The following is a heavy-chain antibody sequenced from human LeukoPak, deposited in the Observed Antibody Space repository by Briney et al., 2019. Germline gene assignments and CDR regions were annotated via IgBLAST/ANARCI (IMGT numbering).Heavy chain of an antibody. CDR2: IYYSGST. J-gene: IGHJ4*02. CDR3: AREENSSGYSGYFDY. D-gene: IGHD3-22*01. CDR1: GGSISSYY. V-gene: IGHV4-59*01. Sequence: SETLSLTCTVSGGSISSYYWSWIRQPPGKGLEWIGYIYYSGSTNYNPSLKSRVTISVDTSKNQFSLKLSSVTAADTAVYYCAREENSSGYSGYFDYWGQGTLVTVSS.